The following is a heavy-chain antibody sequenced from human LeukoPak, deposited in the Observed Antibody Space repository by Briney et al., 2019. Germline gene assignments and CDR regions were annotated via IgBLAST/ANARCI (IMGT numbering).Heavy chain of an antibody. CDR1: GFTFSSYA. CDR3: ARGFCTSSSCYNDH. V-gene: IGHV3-23*01. CDR2: ASGSGGST. Sequence: PGGSLRLSCAASGFTFSSYAMSWVRQAPGKGLEWVSSASGSGGSTYYADSERGRFTISRDNSKNTLYLQMNSLRAEDTAVYSCARGFCTSSSCYNDHWGQGTLVTVSS. D-gene: IGHD2-2*02. J-gene: IGHJ4*02.